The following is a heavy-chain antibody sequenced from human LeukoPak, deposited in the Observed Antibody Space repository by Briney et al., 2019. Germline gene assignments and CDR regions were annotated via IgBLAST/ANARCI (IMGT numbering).Heavy chain of an antibody. CDR3: ARGWSIAARFPFDY. CDR1: GGSISSGSYY. V-gene: IGHV4-61*02. CDR2: IYTSGST. D-gene: IGHD6-6*01. Sequence: SETLSLTCTVSGGSISSGSYYWSWIRQPAGKGLEWIGRIYTSGSTNYNPSLKSRVTMAVGPSKNQFSLKLSSVTAADTSVYYCARGWSIAARFPFDYWGQGTLVTVSS. J-gene: IGHJ4*02.